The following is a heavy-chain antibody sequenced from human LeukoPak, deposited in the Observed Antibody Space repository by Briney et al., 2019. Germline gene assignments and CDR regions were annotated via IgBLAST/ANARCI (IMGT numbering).Heavy chain of an antibody. V-gene: IGHV4-59*01. CDR3: ARGDWGYCSGGSCPNWFDP. CDR2: IYYSGRT. J-gene: IGHJ5*02. D-gene: IGHD2-15*01. CDR1: GGSLSRYY. Sequence: SETLSLTCTVSGGSLSRYYWSWVRQPPGKGLEWIGYIYYSGRTNYDPSLKSRVTISVDTSKNQFSLKLSSVTAADTAVYYCARGDWGYCSGGSCPNWFDPWGQGTLVTVSS.